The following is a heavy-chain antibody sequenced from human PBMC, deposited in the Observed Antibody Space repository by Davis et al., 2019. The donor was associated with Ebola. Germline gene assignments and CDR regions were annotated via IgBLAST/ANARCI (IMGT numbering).Heavy chain of an antibody. J-gene: IGHJ4*02. Sequence: SETLSLTCTLSGGSISSSSYYWGWIRQPPGKGLEWIGSIYYSGSTYYNPSLKSRVTISVDTSKNQFSLKLISVTAAETAVYCCARHVSYSSGWYGGYYFDYWGQGTLVTVSS. V-gene: IGHV4-39*01. CDR1: GGSISSSSYY. CDR3: ARHVSYSSGWYGGYYFDY. CDR2: IYYSGST. D-gene: IGHD6-19*01.